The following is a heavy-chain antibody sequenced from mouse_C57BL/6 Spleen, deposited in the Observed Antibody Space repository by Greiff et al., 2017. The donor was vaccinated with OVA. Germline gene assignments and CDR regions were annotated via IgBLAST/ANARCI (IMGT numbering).Heavy chain of an antibody. CDR3: ARSGDSSGPAWFAY. CDR2: IYPGSGST. Sequence: QVQLQQPGAELVKPGASVKMSCKASGYTFTSYWITWVKQRPGKGLEWIGDIYPGSGSTNKNEKFKSKATLTVDNSSSTAYMQLSSLTSEDSAVYYCARSGDSSGPAWFAYWGQGTLVTVSA. CDR1: GYTFTSYW. D-gene: IGHD3-2*02. J-gene: IGHJ3*01. V-gene: IGHV1-55*01.